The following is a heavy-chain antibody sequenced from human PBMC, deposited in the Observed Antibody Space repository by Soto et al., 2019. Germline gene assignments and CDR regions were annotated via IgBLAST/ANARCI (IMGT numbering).Heavy chain of an antibody. V-gene: IGHV3-33*01. CDR1: GFTFSSYG. Sequence: LSCAAPGFTFSSYGMHWVRQAPGKGLEWVAVIWYDGSNKYYADSVKGRFTISRDNSKNTLYLQMNSLRAEDTAVYYCARDRIAARPKYYYYGMDVWGQGTTVTVSS. CDR3: ARDRIAARPKYYYYGMDV. D-gene: IGHD6-6*01. J-gene: IGHJ6*02. CDR2: IWYDGSNK.